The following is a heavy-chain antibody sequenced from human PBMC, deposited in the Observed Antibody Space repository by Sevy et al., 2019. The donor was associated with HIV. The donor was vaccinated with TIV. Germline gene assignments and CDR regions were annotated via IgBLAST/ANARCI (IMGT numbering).Heavy chain of an antibody. D-gene: IGHD4-17*01. CDR3: ARGDYGDYGDYYYYYGMDV. J-gene: IGHJ6*02. Sequence: GGSLRLSCAASGFTFSSYGMHWVRQAPGKGLEWVAVISYDGSNKYYADSVKGRFTISRDNSKNTLYLQMNSLRAEDTAVYYCARGDYGDYGDYYYYYGMDVLGQGTTVTVSS. CDR2: ISYDGSNK. CDR1: GFTFSSYG. V-gene: IGHV3-30*03.